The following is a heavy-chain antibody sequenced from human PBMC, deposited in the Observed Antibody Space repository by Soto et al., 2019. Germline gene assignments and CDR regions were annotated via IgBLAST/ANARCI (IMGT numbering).Heavy chain of an antibody. CDR2: IYYSGST. V-gene: IGHV4-39*01. J-gene: IGHJ4*02. CDR1: GGSIRSSSYY. Sequence: QLQLQESGPGLVKPSETLSLTCTVSGGSIRSSSYYWGWIRQPPGKGLEWIGGIYYSGSTYYNPSLKRRVTRYVDTSKNQFSLKLGCVTAADTAVYSCAIRIVATKVGGGSYYFDYWGQGTLVNVSS. D-gene: IGHD5-12*01. CDR3: AIRIVATKVGGGSYYFDY.